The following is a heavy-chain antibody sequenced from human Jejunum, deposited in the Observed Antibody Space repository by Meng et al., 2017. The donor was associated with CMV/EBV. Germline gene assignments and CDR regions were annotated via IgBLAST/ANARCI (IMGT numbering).Heavy chain of an antibody. CDR2: SSTSNDNT. V-gene: IGHV1-18*01. Sequence: QVHLVQSGAEVKNPXAPVKVSCKASGYTFINFGISWVRQAPGQGLEWVGWSSTSNDNTHYAQKFQGRVTMTTDTTTSTAYMELRSLRSDDTAMYFCARDFWSSFDAYGGQGTLVTVSS. D-gene: IGHD3-3*01. CDR3: ARDFWSSFDAY. CDR1: GYTFINFG. J-gene: IGHJ4*02.